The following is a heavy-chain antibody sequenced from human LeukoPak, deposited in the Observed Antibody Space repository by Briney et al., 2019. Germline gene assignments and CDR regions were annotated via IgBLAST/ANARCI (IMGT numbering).Heavy chain of an antibody. CDR2: ISYDGSNK. D-gene: IGHD3-10*01. CDR1: GFTFSSYA. Sequence: PGRSLRLSCAASGFTFSSYAMHWVRQAPGKGLEWVAVISYDGSNKYYADSVKGRFTISRDNSKNTLYLQMNSLRAEDTAVYYCARDRRFGESLYPRWWGQGTLVTVSS. V-gene: IGHV3-30-3*01. CDR3: ARDRRFGESLYPRW. J-gene: IGHJ4*02.